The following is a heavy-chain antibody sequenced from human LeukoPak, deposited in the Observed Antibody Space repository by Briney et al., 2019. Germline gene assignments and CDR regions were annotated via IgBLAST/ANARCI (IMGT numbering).Heavy chain of an antibody. V-gene: IGHV3-30*04. CDR2: ISYDGSNK. CDR3: AKDRYGSGRQAAQD. Sequence: PGGSLRLSCAASGFTFSSYAMHWVRQAPGKGLEWVAVISYDGSNKYYADSVKGRFTISRDNSKNTLYLQMNSLRAEDTAVYYCAKDRYGSGRQAAQDWGQGTLVTVSS. D-gene: IGHD3-10*01. CDR1: GFTFSSYA. J-gene: IGHJ4*02.